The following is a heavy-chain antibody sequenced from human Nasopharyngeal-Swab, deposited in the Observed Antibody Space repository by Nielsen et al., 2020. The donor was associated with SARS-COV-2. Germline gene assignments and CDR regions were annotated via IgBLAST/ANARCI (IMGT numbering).Heavy chain of an antibody. V-gene: IGHV3-9*01. J-gene: IGHJ6*02. CDR3: SKGRMAGSNYYYYYDMDV. CDR2: ISWTSDNL. CDR1: GFTFDDYA. Sequence: SLKISCAASGFTFDDYAMHWVLQAPGKGLEWVSCISWTSDNLCYADSVKGRFTISRDNARNSLYLQMNSLRAEDTALYYCSKGRMAGSNYYYYYDMDVWGQGTTVTVSS. D-gene: IGHD6-19*01.